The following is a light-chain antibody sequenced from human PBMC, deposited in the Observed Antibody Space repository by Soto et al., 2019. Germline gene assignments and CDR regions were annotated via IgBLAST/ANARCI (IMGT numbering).Light chain of an antibody. CDR3: CSYAGSSTWV. CDR1: SSDVGSYNL. V-gene: IGLV2-23*01. Sequence: QSVLTQPASVSGSPGQSITIPCTGTSSDVGSYNLVSWYQQHPGKAPKLMIYEGSKRPSGVSNRFSGSKSGNTASLTISGLQAEDEADYYCCSYAGSSTWVFGTGTKVTVL. CDR2: EGS. J-gene: IGLJ1*01.